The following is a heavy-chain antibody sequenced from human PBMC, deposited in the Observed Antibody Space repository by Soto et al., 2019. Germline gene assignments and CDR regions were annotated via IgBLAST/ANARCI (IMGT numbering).Heavy chain of an antibody. CDR2: IWYDGSNK. CDR1: GFTFSSYG. J-gene: IGHJ6*02. V-gene: IGHV3-33*01. D-gene: IGHD2-21*02. Sequence: PGGSLRLSCAASGFTFSSYGMHWVRQAPGKGLEWVAVIWYDGSNKYYADSVKGRFTISRDNSKNTLYLQMNSLRAEDTAVYYCARAHIVVVTASMDVWGQGTTVTVSS. CDR3: ARAHIVVVTASMDV.